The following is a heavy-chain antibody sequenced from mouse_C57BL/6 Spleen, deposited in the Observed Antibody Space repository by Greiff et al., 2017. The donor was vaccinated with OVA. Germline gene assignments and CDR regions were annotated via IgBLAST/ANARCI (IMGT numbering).Heavy chain of an antibody. CDR3: ARKGSEPYFDY. J-gene: IGHJ2*01. CDR1: GYTFTSYW. CDR2: IYPSDSET. D-gene: IGHD6-1*01. Sequence: QVQLKQPGAELVRPGSSVKLSCKASGYTFTSYWMDWVKQRPGQGLEWIGNIYPSDSETHYNQKFKDKATLTVDKSSITAYMQLSSLTSEDSAVYYCARKGSEPYFDYWGQGPTLTVSS. V-gene: IGHV1-61*01.